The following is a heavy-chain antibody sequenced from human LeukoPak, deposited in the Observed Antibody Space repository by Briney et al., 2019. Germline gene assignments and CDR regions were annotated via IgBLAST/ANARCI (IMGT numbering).Heavy chain of an antibody. J-gene: IGHJ4*02. CDR1: GGSVTSSNW. CDR3: AKVKGGYYDSSAYNDY. V-gene: IGHV4-4*02. Sequence: SETLSLTCTVSGGSVTSSNWWTWVRQPPGKGLEWIGEIYHTGNINYNPSLKGRVTMSVDKSNNRFSLSLSSVTAADTAVYYCAKVKGGYYDSSAYNDYWGQGTLVTVSS. D-gene: IGHD3-22*01. CDR2: IYHTGNI.